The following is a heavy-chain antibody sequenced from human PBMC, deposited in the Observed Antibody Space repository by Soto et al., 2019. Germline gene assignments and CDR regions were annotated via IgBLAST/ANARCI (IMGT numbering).Heavy chain of an antibody. V-gene: IGHV3-30-3*01. Sequence: GGSLRLSCAASGFTFSSYAMHWVRQAPGKGLEWVAVISYDGSNKYYADSVKGRFTISRDNSKNTLYLQMNSLRAEDTAVYYCATTRPYSSSSVDYWGQGTLVTVSS. CDR1: GFTFSSYA. D-gene: IGHD6-6*01. J-gene: IGHJ4*02. CDR3: ATTRPYSSSSVDY. CDR2: ISYDGSNK.